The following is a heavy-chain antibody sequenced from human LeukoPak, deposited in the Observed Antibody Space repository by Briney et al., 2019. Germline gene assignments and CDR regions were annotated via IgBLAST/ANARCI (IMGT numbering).Heavy chain of an antibody. CDR3: AREHGIDY. CDR2: INPNSGGT. CDR1: GYTFTGYY. Sequence: ASVKVSCKASGYTFTGYYMHWVRQPPGQGLEWMGWINPNSGGTNYAQTCHGRGTMIRDTPISAAYMELSRLRSDDTAVYYCAREHGIDYWGQGTLVSVCS. J-gene: IGHJ4*02. V-gene: IGHV1-2*02.